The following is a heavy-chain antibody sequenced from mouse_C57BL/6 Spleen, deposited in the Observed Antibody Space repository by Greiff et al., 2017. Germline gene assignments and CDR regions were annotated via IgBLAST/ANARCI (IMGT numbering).Heavy chain of an antibody. D-gene: IGHD2-5*01. CDR2: IDPENGDT. V-gene: IGHV14-4*01. CDR1: GFNIKDGY. CDR3: TTTTYSNYVAWFAY. Sequence: EVQLQQSGAELVRPGASVKLSCTASGFNIKDGYMHWVKQRPEQGLEWIGWIDPENGDTEYASKFQGKATITADTSSNTAYLQLSSLTSEDTAVYYCTTTTYSNYVAWFAYWGQGTLVTVSA. J-gene: IGHJ3*01.